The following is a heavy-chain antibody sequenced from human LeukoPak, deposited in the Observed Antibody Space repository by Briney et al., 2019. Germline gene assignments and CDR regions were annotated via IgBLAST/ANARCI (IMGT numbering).Heavy chain of an antibody. J-gene: IGHJ4*02. V-gene: IGHV3-23*01. CDR3: AKDRVYDSSGQIDY. CDR1: GFTFSSYA. Sequence: PGGSLRLSCAASGFTFSSYAISWVRQAPGKGLEWVSVISNSGGSTFYADSVKGRFTISRDNSKNTLYLQMNSLRAEDTAVYYCAKDRVYDSSGQIDYWGQGTLVTVSS. D-gene: IGHD3-22*01. CDR2: ISNSGGST.